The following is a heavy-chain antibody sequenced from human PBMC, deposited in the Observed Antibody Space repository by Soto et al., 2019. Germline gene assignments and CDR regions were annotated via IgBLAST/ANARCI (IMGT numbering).Heavy chain of an antibody. V-gene: IGHV3-30-3*01. CDR1: GFTFSSYA. CDR2: ISYDGSNK. Sequence: GGSLRLSCAASGFTFSSYAMHWVRQAPGKGLEWVAVISYDGSNKYYADSVKGRFTISRDNSKNTLYLQMNSLRAEDTAVYYCARGGGITIFGVVMPQYNWFDPWGQGTLVTVSS. CDR3: ARGGGITIFGVVMPQYNWFDP. J-gene: IGHJ5*02. D-gene: IGHD3-3*01.